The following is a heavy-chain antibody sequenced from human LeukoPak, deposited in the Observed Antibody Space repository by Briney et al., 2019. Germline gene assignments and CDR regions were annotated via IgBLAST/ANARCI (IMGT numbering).Heavy chain of an antibody. D-gene: IGHD5-18*01. J-gene: IGHJ6*03. CDR3: ARTTEGGYTYGYCYYYYMDV. V-gene: IGHV4-34*01. CDR1: GGSFSGYY. Sequence: SETLSLTCAVYGGSFSGYYWSWIRQPPGKGLEWIGEINHSGSTNYNPSLKSRVTISVDTSKNQFSLKLTSVTAADTAVYYCARTTEGGYTYGYCYYYYMDVWGKGTTVNISS. CDR2: INHSGST.